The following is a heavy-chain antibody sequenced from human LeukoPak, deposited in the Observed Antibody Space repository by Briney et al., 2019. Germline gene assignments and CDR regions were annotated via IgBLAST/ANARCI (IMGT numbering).Heavy chain of an antibody. CDR2: INPNSGGT. CDR1: GYTFTSYG. V-gene: IGHV1-2*04. Sequence: ASVKVSCKASGYTFTSYGISWVRQAPGQGLEWMGWINPNSGGTNYAQKFQGWVTMTRDTSISTAYTELSRLRSDDTAVYYCARGSSSMVRGVYDYWGQGTLVTVSS. D-gene: IGHD3-10*01. J-gene: IGHJ4*02. CDR3: ARGSSSMVRGVYDY.